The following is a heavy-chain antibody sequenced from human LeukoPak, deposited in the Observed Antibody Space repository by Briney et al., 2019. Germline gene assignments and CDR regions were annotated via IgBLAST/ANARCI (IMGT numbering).Heavy chain of an antibody. CDR2: IYYSGST. Sequence: SETLSLTCTVSGDSITSNDYYWGWIRQPPGKGLEWIGTIYYSGSTYYNPSLKSQFTISIDTSKNQFSLKLSSVTAADTAVYYCARRNSNWYYFDYWDQGTLVTVSS. V-gene: IGHV4-39*07. D-gene: IGHD6-13*01. CDR1: GDSITSNDYY. CDR3: ARRNSNWYYFDY. J-gene: IGHJ4*02.